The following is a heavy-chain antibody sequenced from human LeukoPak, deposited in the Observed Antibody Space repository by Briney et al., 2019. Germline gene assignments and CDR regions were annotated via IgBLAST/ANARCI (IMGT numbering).Heavy chain of an antibody. CDR3: AKRLEVVATTIDY. CDR1: GFTFSIHA. CDR2: INSGGGST. D-gene: IGHD5-12*01. V-gene: IGHV3-23*01. Sequence: GGSLRLSCAASGFTFSIHAMNWVRQAPGKGLEWVSGINSGGGSTYYADSVKGRFTISRDNSKNTLYLQMNSLRGEDTAVYYCAKRLEVVATTIDYWGQGTLVTVSP. J-gene: IGHJ4*02.